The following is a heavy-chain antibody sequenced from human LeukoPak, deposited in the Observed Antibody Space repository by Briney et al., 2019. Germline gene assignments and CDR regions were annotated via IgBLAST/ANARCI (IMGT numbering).Heavy chain of an antibody. CDR2: ISGSGGST. CDR1: GFTFSSYA. CDR3: AKNPRGDDWFDP. Sequence: GRSLRLSCAASGFTFSSYAMSWVRQAPGKGLEWVSAISGSGGSTYYADSVKGRFTISRDNSKNTLYLQMNSLRAEDTAVYYCAKNPRGDDWFDPWGQGTLVTVSS. D-gene: IGHD3-10*01. V-gene: IGHV3-23*01. J-gene: IGHJ5*02.